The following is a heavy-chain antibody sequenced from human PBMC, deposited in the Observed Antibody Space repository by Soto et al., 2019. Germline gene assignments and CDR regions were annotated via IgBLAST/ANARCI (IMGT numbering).Heavy chain of an antibody. CDR1: GGSISSGDYY. CDR3: ARELIAAALDY. D-gene: IGHD6-13*01. CDR2: IYYSGST. J-gene: IGHJ4*02. Sequence: SETLSFTCTVSGGSISSGDYYWSWIRQPPGKGLEWIGYIYYSGSTYYNPSLKSRVTTSVDTSKNQFSLKLSSVTAADTAVYYCARELIAAALDYWGQGTLVTVSS. V-gene: IGHV4-30-4*01.